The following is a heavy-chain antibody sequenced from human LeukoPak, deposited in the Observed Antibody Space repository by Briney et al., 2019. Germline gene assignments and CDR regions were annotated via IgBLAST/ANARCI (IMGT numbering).Heavy chain of an antibody. CDR1: GGSISSSSYY. CDR3: AGGIAAAGPSFDY. CDR2: IYDSGST. J-gene: IGHJ4*02. D-gene: IGHD6-13*01. V-gene: IGHV4-39*01. Sequence: KPSETLSLTCTVSGGSISSSSYYWGWIRQPPGKGLEWIGSIYDSGSTYYNPSLKSRVTISVDTSKNQFSLKLSSVTAADTAVYYCAGGIAAAGPSFDYWGQGTLVTDSS.